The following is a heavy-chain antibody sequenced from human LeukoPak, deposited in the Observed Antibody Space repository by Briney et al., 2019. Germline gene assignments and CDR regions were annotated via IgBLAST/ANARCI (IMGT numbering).Heavy chain of an antibody. Sequence: SETLSLTCTVSGGSISSYYWSWIRQPPGKGLEWIGYIYYSGSTNYNPSLKSRVTISVDTSKNQFSPKLSSVTAADTAVYYCAREKYSGYEGRFDYWGQGTLVTVSS. CDR1: GGSISSYY. CDR2: IYYSGST. CDR3: AREKYSGYEGRFDY. D-gene: IGHD5-12*01. J-gene: IGHJ4*02. V-gene: IGHV4-59*01.